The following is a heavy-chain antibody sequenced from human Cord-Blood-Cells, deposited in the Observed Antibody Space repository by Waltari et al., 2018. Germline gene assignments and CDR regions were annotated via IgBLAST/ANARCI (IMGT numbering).Heavy chain of an antibody. CDR3: ASRAPNRRARHDAFDI. J-gene: IGHJ3*02. CDR2: INPNSGGT. CDR1: GYTFTGYY. V-gene: IGHV1-2*02. Sequence: QVQLVQSGAEVKKPGASVKVSCKASGYTFTGYYMHWVRQAPGQGLEWMGWINPNSGGTNYAKKFQGRVTMTRDTSISTAYMERSRRRSDDTAVYYWASRAPNRRARHDAFDIWGQGTIVTVSS.